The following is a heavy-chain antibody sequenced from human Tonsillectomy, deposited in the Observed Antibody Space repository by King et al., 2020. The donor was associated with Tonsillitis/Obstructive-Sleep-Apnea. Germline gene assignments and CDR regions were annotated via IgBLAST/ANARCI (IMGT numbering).Heavy chain of an antibody. CDR1: GFTFDDYT. J-gene: IGHJ4*02. Sequence: AQLVQSGGVVVQPGGSLRLSCAASGFTFDDYTMHWVRQAPGKGLEWVSLISWDGGSTYYADSVKGRITISRDNSKNSLYLQMNSLRTEDTALYYCAKDIGGGYEVIIHYWGQGTLVTVSS. CDR3: AKDIGGGYEVIIHY. V-gene: IGHV3-43*01. CDR2: ISWDGGST. D-gene: IGHD3-3*01.